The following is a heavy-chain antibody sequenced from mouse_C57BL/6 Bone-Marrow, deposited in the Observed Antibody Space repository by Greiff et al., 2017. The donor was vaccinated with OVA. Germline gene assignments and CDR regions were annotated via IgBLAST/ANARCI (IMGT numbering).Heavy chain of an antibody. D-gene: IGHD2-1*01. CDR2: IDPETGGT. Sequence: VKLMESGAELVRPGASVTLSCKASGYTFTDYEMHWVKQTPVHGLEWIGAIDPETGGTAYNQKFKGKAILTADKSSSTAYMELRSLTSEDSAVYYCTDGNYEAMDYWGQGTSVTVSS. CDR1: GYTFTDYE. V-gene: IGHV1-15*01. J-gene: IGHJ4*01. CDR3: TDGNYEAMDY.